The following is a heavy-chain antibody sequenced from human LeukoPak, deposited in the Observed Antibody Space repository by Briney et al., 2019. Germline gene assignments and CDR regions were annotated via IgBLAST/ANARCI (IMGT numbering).Heavy chain of an antibody. CDR1: GGSISSYY. CDR3: ARNLGGSSWVFDY. V-gene: IGHV4-59*01. CDR2: IYYSGST. Sequence: PSETLSLTCTVSGGSISSYYWSWIRQPPGKGLEWIGYIYYSGSTNYNPSLKSRATMSVDTSKNQFSLKLSSVTAADTAVYYCARNLGGSSWVFDYWGQGTLVTVSS. J-gene: IGHJ4*02. D-gene: IGHD6-13*01.